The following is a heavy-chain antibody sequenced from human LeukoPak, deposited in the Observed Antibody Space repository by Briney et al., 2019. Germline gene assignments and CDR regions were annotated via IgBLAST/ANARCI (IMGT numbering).Heavy chain of an antibody. V-gene: IGHV3-21*01. CDR1: GFTLSPYG. CDR2: ISSSSTYI. D-gene: IGHD6-19*01. J-gene: IGHJ5*02. Sequence: GGSVRLSCAASGFTLSPYGMNWARQAPGKGLEWVSAISSSSTYIYYADSVKGRFNISRDNSKSTLFLQMNSLRVEDTAVYYCARGGIAVAGDDLWGQGTLVTVSA. CDR3: ARGGIAVAGDDL.